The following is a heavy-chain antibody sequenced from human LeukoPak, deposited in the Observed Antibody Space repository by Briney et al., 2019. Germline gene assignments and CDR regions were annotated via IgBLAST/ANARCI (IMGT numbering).Heavy chain of an antibody. CDR3: ARDPSSGWLGYYMDV. D-gene: IGHD6-19*01. J-gene: IGHJ6*03. CDR2: INPSGGST. CDR1: GYTFTSYY. V-gene: IGHV1-46*01. Sequence: ASVKVSCKASGYTFTSYYMHWVRQAPGQGLEWMGIINPSGGSTSYAQKFQGRVTMTRDMSTSTAYMELRSLRSDDTAVYYCARDPSSGWLGYYMDVWGKGTTVTVSS.